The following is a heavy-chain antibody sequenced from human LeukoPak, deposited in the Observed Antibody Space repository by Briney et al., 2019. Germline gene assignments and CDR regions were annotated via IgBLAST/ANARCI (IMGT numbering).Heavy chain of an antibody. CDR2: IDYSGDT. J-gene: IGHJ5*02. Sequence: PSEILSLTCTVSGGSISGFYWSWIRQPPGKALEWIAYIDYSGDTNSSPSLKSRVTISVDTSKNQFSLRLNSVTAADTAFYYCARHPPGLRYFDPWGQGTLVTVSS. D-gene: IGHD3-9*01. CDR3: ARHPPGLRYFDP. CDR1: GGSISGFY. V-gene: IGHV4-59*08.